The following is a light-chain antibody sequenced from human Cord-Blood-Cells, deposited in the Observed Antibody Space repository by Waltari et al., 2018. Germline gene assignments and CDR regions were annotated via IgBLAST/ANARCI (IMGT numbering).Light chain of an antibody. Sequence: QSALTQPASVSGSPGQSITISCPGTSRDVGGYNYVSWYQQHPGKAPNLMIYDVSKWPSGVSNRFSGSKSGNTASLTISGLQAEDEADYYCSSYTSSSTLVFGTGTKVTVL. CDR2: DVS. CDR3: SSYTSSSTLV. J-gene: IGLJ1*01. V-gene: IGLV2-14*01. CDR1: SRDVGGYNY.